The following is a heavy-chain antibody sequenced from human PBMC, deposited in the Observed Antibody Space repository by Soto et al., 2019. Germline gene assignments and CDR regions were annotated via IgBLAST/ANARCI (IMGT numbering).Heavy chain of an antibody. CDR3: ARDHCSGGSCYYGSDAFDI. CDR2: IYSGGST. Sequence: EVQLVESGGGLVQPGGSLRLSCAASGFTVSSNYMSWVRQAPGKGLEWVSVIYSGGSTYYADSVKGRFTISRHNSKNPLYLQMNSLRAEDTAVYYCARDHCSGGSCYYGSDAFDIWGQGTMVTVSS. CDR1: GFTVSSNY. D-gene: IGHD2-15*01. J-gene: IGHJ3*02. V-gene: IGHV3-53*04.